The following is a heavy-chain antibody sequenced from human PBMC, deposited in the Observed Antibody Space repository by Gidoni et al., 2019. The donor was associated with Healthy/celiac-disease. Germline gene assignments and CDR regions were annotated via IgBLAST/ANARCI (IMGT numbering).Heavy chain of an antibody. CDR2: IRCSGGST. Sequence: EVQLLESGGGLVQPGGSLSLSCAASGFTFRSYAMSWGRQAPGKGLGWVSAIRCSGGSTYDADPVKGRFTISRDNSKNKLYLQMNSLRAEDTAVYYCAKQQWLVRGYFDYWGQGTLVTVSS. D-gene: IGHD6-19*01. J-gene: IGHJ4*02. CDR3: AKQQWLVRGYFDY. V-gene: IGHV3-23*01. CDR1: GFTFRSYA.